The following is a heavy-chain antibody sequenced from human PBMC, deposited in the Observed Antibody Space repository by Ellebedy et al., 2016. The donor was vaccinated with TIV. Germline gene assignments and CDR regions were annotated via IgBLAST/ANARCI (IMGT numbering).Heavy chain of an antibody. CDR3: AKAAYYYDSSPDDY. V-gene: IGHV1-2*02. CDR2: INPNSGGT. CDR1: GYSFTSYW. J-gene: IGHJ4*02. D-gene: IGHD3-22*01. Sequence: GGSLRLSCKGSGYSFTSYWIGWVRQAPGQGLEWMGWINPNSGGTNYAQKFQGRVTMTRDTSISTAYMELSRLRSDDTAVYYCAKAAYYYDSSPDDYWGQGTLVTVSS.